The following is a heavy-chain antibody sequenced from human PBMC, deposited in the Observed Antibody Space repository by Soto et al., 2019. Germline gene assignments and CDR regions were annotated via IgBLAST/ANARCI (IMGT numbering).Heavy chain of an antibody. Sequence: GGSLRLSCAASGLTFSSYAMSWVRQAPGKGLEWVSTISGGGGSTNSADSVKGRFTISRDNSKNTLYLQMNSLRAGDTAVYYCAYYQHGDHGGILDFWGQGTTVIVSS. J-gene: IGHJ6*02. CDR3: AYYQHGDHGGILDF. D-gene: IGHD4-17*01. CDR1: GLTFSSYA. CDR2: ISGGGGST. V-gene: IGHV3-23*01.